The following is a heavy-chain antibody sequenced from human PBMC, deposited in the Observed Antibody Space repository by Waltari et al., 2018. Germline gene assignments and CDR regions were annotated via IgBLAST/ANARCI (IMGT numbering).Heavy chain of an antibody. CDR2: LYTSGST. CDR1: GGSISSGSYY. CDR3: ARIPKRIAVAVWFDP. J-gene: IGHJ5*02. V-gene: IGHV4-61*09. Sequence: QVQLQESGPGLVKPSQTLSLTCTVSGGSISSGSYYWSWIRQPAGKGLEWIGYLYTSGSTNYNPSLKSRVTISVDTSKNQFSLKLSSVTAADTAVYYCARIPKRIAVAVWFDPWGQGTLVTVSS. D-gene: IGHD6-19*01.